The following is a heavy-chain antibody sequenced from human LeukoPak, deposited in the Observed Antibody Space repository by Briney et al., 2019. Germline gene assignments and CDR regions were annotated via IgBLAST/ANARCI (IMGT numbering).Heavy chain of an antibody. Sequence: SETLSLTCNVSGVSVSTSHWNWIRQRPGKGLEWIGCLSYTGKTNYNPSLKSRVSISLGSSNNHFSLKLTSVTAADAAVYYCSEGYFEPFDHWGQGILVTVSS. CDR2: LSYTGKT. CDR1: GVSVSTSH. CDR3: SEGYFEPFDH. V-gene: IGHV4-59*02. J-gene: IGHJ4*02. D-gene: IGHD2/OR15-2a*01.